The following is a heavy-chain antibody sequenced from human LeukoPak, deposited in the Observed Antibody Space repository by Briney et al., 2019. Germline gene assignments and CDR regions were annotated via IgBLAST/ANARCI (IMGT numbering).Heavy chain of an antibody. J-gene: IGHJ5*02. Sequence: GGSLRLSCAASGFTFSSYAMSWVRQAPGKGLEWVSAISGSGGSTYYADSVKGRFTISRDNSKNTLYLQMNSLRAEDTAVYYRAKSLYSSGWYATHSWFDPWGQGTLVTVSS. D-gene: IGHD6-19*01. CDR1: GFTFSSYA. CDR2: ISGSGGST. CDR3: AKSLYSSGWYATHSWFDP. V-gene: IGHV3-23*01.